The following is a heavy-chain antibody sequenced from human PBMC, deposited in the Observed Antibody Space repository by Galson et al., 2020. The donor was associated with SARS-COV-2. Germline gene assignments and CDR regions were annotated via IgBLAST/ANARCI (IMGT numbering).Heavy chain of an antibody. Sequence: ASVKVSCKVSGYTLTELSMHWVRQAPGKGLEWMGGFDPEDGETIYAQKFQGRVTMTEDTSTDTAYMELSSLRSEDTAMYYCATAPAIVVVPAARPDWFAPWGKETLVTVSS. V-gene: IGHV1-24*01. J-gene: IGHJ5*02. CDR3: ATAPAIVVVPAARPDWFAP. CDR1: GYTLTELS. CDR2: FDPEDGET. D-gene: IGHD2-2*01.